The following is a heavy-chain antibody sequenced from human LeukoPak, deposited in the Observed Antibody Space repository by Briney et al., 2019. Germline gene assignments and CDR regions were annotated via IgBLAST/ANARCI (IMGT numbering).Heavy chain of an antibody. D-gene: IGHD1-14*01. CDR3: GRTGGYYYGMDV. CDR2: IKNDGSEK. V-gene: IGHV3-7*05. Sequence: PGGSLRLSCAASGFTFNTYWMSWVRQAPGKGLEWVANIKNDGSEKYYVDSVKGRFTISRDNAENSLYLQMSSLRAEDTAVYYCGRTGGYYYGMDVWGQGTTVTVSS. CDR1: GFTFNTYW. J-gene: IGHJ6*02.